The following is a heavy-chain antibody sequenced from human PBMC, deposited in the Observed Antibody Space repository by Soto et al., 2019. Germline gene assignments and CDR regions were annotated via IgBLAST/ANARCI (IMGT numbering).Heavy chain of an antibody. J-gene: IGHJ6*02. D-gene: IGHD1-7*01. Sequence: ASVKVSFKASGYTFTSYGITWLRQAPGQGLEWMGWISAYNGNTNYAQKLQGRVTITRDTSASTAYMELSSLRSEDTAVYYCASGTGTTPGGMDVWGQGTTVTVSS. CDR3: ASGTGTTPGGMDV. CDR1: GYTFTSYG. CDR2: ISAYNGNT. V-gene: IGHV1-18*01.